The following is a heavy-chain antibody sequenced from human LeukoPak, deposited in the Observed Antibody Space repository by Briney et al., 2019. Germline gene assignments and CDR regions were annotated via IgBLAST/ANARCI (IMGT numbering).Heavy chain of an antibody. CDR2: IYSSGST. D-gene: IGHD1-26*01. Sequence: SETLSLTCAVSGASISGSNYYWGWIRQPPGKGLEWIGNIYSSGSTYYNASLQSRVTISIDTSKNQFSLRLNSVTAADTAMYYCAKSGGYGLIDYRGQGTRVTVSS. CDR1: GASISGSNYY. CDR3: AKSGGYGLIDY. V-gene: IGHV4-39*01. J-gene: IGHJ4*02.